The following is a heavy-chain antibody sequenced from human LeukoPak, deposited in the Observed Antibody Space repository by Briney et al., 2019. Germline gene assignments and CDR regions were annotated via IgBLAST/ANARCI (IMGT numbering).Heavy chain of an antibody. J-gene: IGHJ4*02. Sequence: PSGTLSLTCAVSGGSISSDNWWSWVRQSPGKGLEWIGEIYHSGSTKYNPSLKSRVTISVDKSKNQLSLKLNSVIAADTAVYYCASNGWYSIDNRGQGTLVTVSS. CDR3: ASNGWYSIDN. V-gene: IGHV4-4*02. D-gene: IGHD6-19*01. CDR1: GGSISSDNW. CDR2: IYHSGST.